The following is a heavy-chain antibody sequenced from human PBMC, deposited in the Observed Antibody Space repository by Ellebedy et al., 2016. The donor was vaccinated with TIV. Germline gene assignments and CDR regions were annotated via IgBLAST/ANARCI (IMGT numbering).Heavy chain of an antibody. V-gene: IGHV3-48*04. CDR2: ISLSSSTI. Sequence: GESLKISCAASGFTFSSYSMNWVRQAPGKGLEWVSHISLSSSTIYYADSVEGRFTISRDNARNSLYLQMNSLRAEDTAVYYCARDLHFAFDYWGRGTLVTVSS. J-gene: IGHJ4*02. CDR1: GFTFSSYS. CDR3: ARDLHFAFDY.